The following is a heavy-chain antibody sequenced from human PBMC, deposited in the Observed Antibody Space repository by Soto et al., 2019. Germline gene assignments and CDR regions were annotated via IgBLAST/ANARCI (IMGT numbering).Heavy chain of an antibody. CDR3: ARGIEPGQLEP. J-gene: IGHJ5*02. Sequence: ASVKVSCKASGYTFTRYTMNWVRQAPGQRLEWMGWINPDNGNTKSSQKFQDRVIITRDTSASTAYMDLSSLRSEDTAVYYCARGIEPGQLEPLGQGTLVIVSS. CDR1: GYTFTRYT. V-gene: IGHV1-3*01. D-gene: IGHD2-2*01. CDR2: INPDNGNT.